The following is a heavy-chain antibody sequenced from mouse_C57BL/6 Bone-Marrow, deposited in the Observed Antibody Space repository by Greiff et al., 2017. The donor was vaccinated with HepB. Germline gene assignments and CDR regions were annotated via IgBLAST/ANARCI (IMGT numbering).Heavy chain of an antibody. CDR1: GFTFSDYY. CDR3: ARTPLYGNYVLYYFDY. V-gene: IGHV5-16*01. J-gene: IGHJ2*01. Sequence: EVQVVESEGGLVQPGSSMKLSCTASGFTFSDYYMAWVRQVPEKGLEWVANINYDGSSTYYLDSLKSRFIISRDNAKNILYLQMSSLKSEDTATYYCARTPLYGNYVLYYFDYWGQGTTLTVSS. CDR2: INYDGSST. D-gene: IGHD2-1*01.